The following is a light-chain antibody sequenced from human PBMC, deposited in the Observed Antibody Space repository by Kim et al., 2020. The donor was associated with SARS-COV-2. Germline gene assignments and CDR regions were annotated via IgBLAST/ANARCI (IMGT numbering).Light chain of an antibody. Sequence: GLTISCTGGSSNIGAGYDVHWYQQLPGTAPKLLIYGNSNRPSGVPDRFSGSKSGTSASLAITGLQAEDEADYYCQSYDSSLSVVVFGGGTQLTVL. CDR1: SSNIGAGYD. CDR3: QSYDSSLSVVV. CDR2: GNS. J-gene: IGLJ2*01. V-gene: IGLV1-40*01.